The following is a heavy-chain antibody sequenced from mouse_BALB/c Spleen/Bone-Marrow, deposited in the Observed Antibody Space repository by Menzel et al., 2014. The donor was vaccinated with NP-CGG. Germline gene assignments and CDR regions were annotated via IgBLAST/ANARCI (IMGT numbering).Heavy chain of an antibody. D-gene: IGHD1-1*01. CDR1: GFTFXSFG. V-gene: IGHV5-17*02. CDR2: ISSGSSTI. Sequence: DVMLVESGGGLVQPGGSRKLSCAASGFTFXSFGMHWVRQAPEKGLEWVAYISSGSSTIYYADTVKGRFTISRDNPKNTLFLQMTSLRSEDTAMYYCARSGIGYYYGSNSYAMDYWGQGTSVTVSS. J-gene: IGHJ4*01. CDR3: ARSGIGYYYGSNSYAMDY.